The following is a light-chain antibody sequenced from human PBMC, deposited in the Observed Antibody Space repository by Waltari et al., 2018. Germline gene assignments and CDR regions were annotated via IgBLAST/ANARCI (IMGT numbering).Light chain of an antibody. V-gene: IGLV2-23*01. CDR2: GGS. CDR1: TTDIGDYDH. J-gene: IGLJ2*01. Sequence: QSALSQPASVSGSPGQSVTISCTGSTTDIGDYDHVSLYQKYPEKAPKLLIYGGSERPSGISYRFSGSKSGSTASLTISGLQPEDEAHYYCCSYSDTTMIFGGGTKVTVL. CDR3: CSYSDTTMI.